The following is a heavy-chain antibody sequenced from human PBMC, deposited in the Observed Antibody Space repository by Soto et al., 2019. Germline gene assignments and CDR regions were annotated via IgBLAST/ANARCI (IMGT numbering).Heavy chain of an antibody. V-gene: IGHV1-18*04. J-gene: IGHJ4*02. Sequence: GASVKVSCKASGYTFTRYCFSWVRQAPGQGLEWMAWTSADNGDTNFAPKLQGRVTLTTDTSMGTAYMELRSLRSDDTAVYYCARDERGTCTSSSCYYFDYWGQGTLVTVSS. CDR1: GYTFTRYC. D-gene: IGHD2-2*01. CDR2: TSADNGDT. CDR3: ARDERGTCTSSSCYYFDY.